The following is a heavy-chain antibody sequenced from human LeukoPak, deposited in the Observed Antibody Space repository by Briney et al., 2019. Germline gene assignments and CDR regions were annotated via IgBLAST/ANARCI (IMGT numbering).Heavy chain of an antibody. Sequence: SDTLSLTCAVYGGSFTGYYWSWIRQPPGKGLEWIGEINHSGSTNYNPSLKSRVTISVDTSKNQFSLKLSSVTAADAAVYYCARRTGDSYWYFDLWGRGTLVTVSS. V-gene: IGHV4-34*01. D-gene: IGHD7-27*01. CDR1: GGSFTGYY. CDR3: ARRTGDSYWYFDL. J-gene: IGHJ2*01. CDR2: INHSGST.